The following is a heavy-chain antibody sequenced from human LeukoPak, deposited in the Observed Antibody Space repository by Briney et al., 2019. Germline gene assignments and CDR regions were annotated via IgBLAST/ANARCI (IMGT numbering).Heavy chain of an antibody. CDR3: ARDYYDSSGSSWFDP. CDR2: ISGNGGST. D-gene: IGHD3-22*01. V-gene: IGHV3-23*01. Sequence: GGSLRLSCAASEFTFSSYAMSWVRQAPGKGLEWVSGISGNGGSTYYADSVKGRFTISRDNSKNTLYLQMNSLRAEDTAVYYCARDYYDSSGSSWFDPWGQGTLVTVSS. CDR1: EFTFSSYA. J-gene: IGHJ5*02.